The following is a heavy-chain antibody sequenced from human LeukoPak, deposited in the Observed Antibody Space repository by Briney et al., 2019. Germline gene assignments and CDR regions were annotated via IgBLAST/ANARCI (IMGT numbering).Heavy chain of an antibody. V-gene: IGHV4-34*01. CDR1: GGSFSGYY. J-gene: IGHJ4*02. CDR2: INHSGST. CDR3: ARGFVGLTGYFDY. Sequence: SETLSFTCAVYGGSFSGYYWSWIRQPPGKGLEWIGEINHSGSTNYNPSLKSRVTISVDTSKNQFSLKLSSVTAADTAVYYCARGFVGLTGYFDYWGQGTLVTVSS. D-gene: IGHD3-9*01.